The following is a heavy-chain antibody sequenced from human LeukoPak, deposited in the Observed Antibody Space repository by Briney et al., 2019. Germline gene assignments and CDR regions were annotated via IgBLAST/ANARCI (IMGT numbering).Heavy chain of an antibody. Sequence: GESLKISCKGSGYSFTSYWIGWVRQMPGKGREWMGIIYPGDSDTRYSPSFHGQVTISADKSISPAYLQWSSLKASDTAMYYCARRRGYYGTDFDYWGQGTLVTVSS. V-gene: IGHV5-51*01. J-gene: IGHJ4*02. CDR2: IYPGDSDT. CDR3: ARRRGYYGTDFDY. D-gene: IGHD2/OR15-2a*01. CDR1: GYSFTSYW.